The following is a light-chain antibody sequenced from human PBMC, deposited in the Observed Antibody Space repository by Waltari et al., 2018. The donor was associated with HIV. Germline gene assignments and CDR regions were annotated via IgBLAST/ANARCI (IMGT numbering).Light chain of an antibody. V-gene: IGLV1-44*01. Sequence: QSVLTQPPSASATPGQRVTISCSGISFNIGRNSLNWYPQLPGTAPKVFIHSNNLRPPGVPDLFSGSSSGTSAARASSGLQSEDDADYYCAVWDDRLKGLVFGGWTSVTVL. J-gene: IGLJ3*02. CDR3: AVWDDRLKGLV. CDR1: SFNIGRNS. CDR2: SNN.